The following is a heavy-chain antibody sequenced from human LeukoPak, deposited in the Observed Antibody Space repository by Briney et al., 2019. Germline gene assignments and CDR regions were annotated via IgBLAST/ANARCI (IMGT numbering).Heavy chain of an antibody. J-gene: IGHJ4*02. Sequence: VASVKVSCKASGYTFTGYYMHWVRQAPGQGLEWMGWINPNSGGTNYAQKFQGWVTMTRDTSISTAYMELSRLRPDDTAVYYCARDLGYCSGGSCLPADYWGQGTLVTVSS. D-gene: IGHD2-15*01. CDR3: ARDLGYCSGGSCLPADY. V-gene: IGHV1-2*04. CDR2: INPNSGGT. CDR1: GYTFTGYY.